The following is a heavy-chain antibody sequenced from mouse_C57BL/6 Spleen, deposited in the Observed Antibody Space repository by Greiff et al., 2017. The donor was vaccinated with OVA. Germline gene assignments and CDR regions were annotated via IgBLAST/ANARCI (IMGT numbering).Heavy chain of an antibody. CDR3: AKSWEKGYAMDY. CDR1: GFSLTSYG. V-gene: IGHV2-5*01. D-gene: IGHD4-1*01. CDR2: IWRGGST. J-gene: IGHJ4*01. Sequence: VQLQESGPGLVQPSQSLSITCTVSGFSLTSYGVHWVRQSPGKGLEWLGVIWRGGSTDYNAAFMSRLSITKDNSKSQVFFKMNSLQADDTAIYCCAKSWEKGYAMDYWGQGTSVTVSS.